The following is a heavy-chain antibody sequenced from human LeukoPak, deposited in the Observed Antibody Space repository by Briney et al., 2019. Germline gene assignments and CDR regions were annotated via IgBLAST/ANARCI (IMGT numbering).Heavy chain of an antibody. J-gene: IGHJ4*02. V-gene: IGHV4-59*11. CDR2: IYYSGTT. CDR1: GGSISPLY. CDR3: ARGGVAAKYYFDS. D-gene: IGHD3-10*01. Sequence: SETLSLTCTVSGGSISPLYWSWIRQPPGKGLEFIGYIYYSGTTNYNPSLKSRVALSVDTSKNQFSLKLSSVTAADTAVYYCARGGVAAKYYFDSWGQGTLVTVSS.